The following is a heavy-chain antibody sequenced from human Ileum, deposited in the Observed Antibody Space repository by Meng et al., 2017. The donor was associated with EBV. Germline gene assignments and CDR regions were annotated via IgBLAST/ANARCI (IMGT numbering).Heavy chain of an antibody. D-gene: IGHD6-19*01. CDR1: GYTFRSHA. J-gene: IGHJ4*02. Sequence: QVSPVQNGAELGKPGASVKVSCKASGYTFRSHAMSWVRQAPGQGLEWMGWINSNTGNSTYAQGFTGRFVFSLDTSVSTAYLHINSLKTEDTAVYYCAREVGQGWYYFDYWGQGTLVTVSS. CDR2: INSNTGNS. V-gene: IGHV7-4-1*02. CDR3: AREVGQGWYYFDY.